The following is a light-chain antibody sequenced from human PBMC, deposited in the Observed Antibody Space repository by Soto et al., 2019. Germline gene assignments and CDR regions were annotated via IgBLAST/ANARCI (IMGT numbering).Light chain of an antibody. Sequence: IVLTQSPASLSVSPGERATLSCRASQNINNNLAWYQHKPGQAPRVVIYGASARATGIPARFSGSGSGTQFTLTISSLQSEDFAVYYCQQYYDWSPWTFGQGTKVDIK. CDR3: QQYYDWSPWT. J-gene: IGKJ1*01. V-gene: IGKV3-15*01. CDR2: GAS. CDR1: QNINNN.